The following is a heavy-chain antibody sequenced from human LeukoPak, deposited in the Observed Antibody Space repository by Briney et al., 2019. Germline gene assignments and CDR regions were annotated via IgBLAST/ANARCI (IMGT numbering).Heavy chain of an antibody. CDR3: ARDSELRSSSSPTRWFDP. V-gene: IGHV7-4-1*02. CDR2: INTNTGNP. CDR1: GYTFTSYA. J-gene: IGHJ5*02. Sequence: ASVKVSCKASGYTFTSYAMNWVRQAPGQGLEWMGWINTNTGNPTYAQGFTGRFVFSLGTSVSTAYLQISSLKAEDTTVYYCARDSELRSSSSPTRWFDPWGQGTLVTVSS. D-gene: IGHD6-6*01.